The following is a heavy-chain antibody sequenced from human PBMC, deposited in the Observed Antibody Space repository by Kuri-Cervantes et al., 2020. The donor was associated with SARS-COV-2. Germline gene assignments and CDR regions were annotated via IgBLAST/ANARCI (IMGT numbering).Heavy chain of an antibody. J-gene: IGHJ5*02. CDR3: AKDAEQWLVPERNWFDP. CDR1: GFTFSSYA. CDR2: VSYDGSKK. Sequence: GGSLRLSCAASGFTFSSYAMHWVRRAPGKGLEWVAVVSYDGSKKCYADSVKGRFIISRDNSKNTLYLQMNSLRAEDTAVYYCAKDAEQWLVPERNWFDPWGQGTLVTVSS. D-gene: IGHD6-19*01. V-gene: IGHV3-30-3*01.